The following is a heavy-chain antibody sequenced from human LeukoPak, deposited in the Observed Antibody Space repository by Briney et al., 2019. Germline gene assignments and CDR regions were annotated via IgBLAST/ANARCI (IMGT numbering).Heavy chain of an antibody. CDR1: GYTFTSYG. V-gene: IGHV1-18*01. J-gene: IGHJ4*02. CDR3: ARGDGVVVAAHFFDY. Sequence: GAAVKVSCKASGYTFTSYGISWVRQAPGQGLEWMGWISAYNGNTNYAQKLQGRVTMTTDTSTSTAYMELRSLRSDDTAVYYCARGDGVVVAAHFFDYWGQGTLVTVSS. CDR2: ISAYNGNT. D-gene: IGHD2-15*01.